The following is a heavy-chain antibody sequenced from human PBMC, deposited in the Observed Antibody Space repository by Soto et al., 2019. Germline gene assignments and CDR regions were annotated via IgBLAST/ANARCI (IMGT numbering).Heavy chain of an antibody. CDR2: ISYDGSNK. V-gene: IGHV3-30-3*01. D-gene: IGHD3-10*01. CDR1: GFTFSSYA. J-gene: IGHJ5*02. CDR3: ARDRGSGSYYSSVWFDP. Sequence: GGSLRLSCAASGFTFSSYAMHWVRQAPGKGLEWVAVISYDGSNKYYADSVKGRFTISRDNSKNTLYLQMNSLRAEDTAVYYCARDRGSGSYYSSVWFDPWGQGTLVTVSS.